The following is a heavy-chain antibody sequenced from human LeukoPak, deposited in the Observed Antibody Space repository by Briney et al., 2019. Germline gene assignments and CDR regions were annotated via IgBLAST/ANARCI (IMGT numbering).Heavy chain of an antibody. CDR3: ARDLDGYNPPLPFDY. Sequence: ASVKVSCKASGYTFTGYYMHWVRQAPGHGLEWMGRVNPNSGGTNYAQKFQGRVTMTRDTSISTAYMELSRLRSDDTAVYYCARDLDGYNPPLPFDYWGQGTLVTVSS. V-gene: IGHV1-2*06. J-gene: IGHJ4*02. CDR2: VNPNSGGT. D-gene: IGHD5-24*01. CDR1: GYTFTGYY.